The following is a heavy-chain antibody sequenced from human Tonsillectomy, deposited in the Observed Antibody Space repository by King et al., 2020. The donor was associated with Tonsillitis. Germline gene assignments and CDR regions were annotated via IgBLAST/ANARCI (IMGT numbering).Heavy chain of an antibody. J-gene: IGHJ6*02. CDR1: GFTFSHSW. CDR3: ARHRTRDYYYYGMDV. V-gene: IGHV3-7*01. Sequence: VQLVESGGGLVQPGGSLRLSCAASGFTFSHSWMSWVRQSPGKGLEWVANIKQDGSEKSCVDSVKGRFTISRDNAKNSLYLQMNSLRAEDTAVYYCARHRTRDYYYYGMDVWGQGTTVTVSS. D-gene: IGHD1-14*01. CDR2: IKQDGSEK.